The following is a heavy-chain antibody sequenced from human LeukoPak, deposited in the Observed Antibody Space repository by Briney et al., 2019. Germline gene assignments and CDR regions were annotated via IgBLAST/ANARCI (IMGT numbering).Heavy chain of an antibody. Sequence: GGSLRLSCAASGFTFSSYWMSWVRQAPGKGLEWVANIKQDGSEKYYVDSVKGRFTTSRDNAKNSLYLQMNSLRAEDTAVYYCARDTYCSSTSCYRYYYYYYMDVWGKGTTVTVSS. J-gene: IGHJ6*03. CDR3: ARDTYCSSTSCYRYYYYYYMDV. CDR1: GFTFSSYW. D-gene: IGHD2-2*02. CDR2: IKQDGSEK. V-gene: IGHV3-7*01.